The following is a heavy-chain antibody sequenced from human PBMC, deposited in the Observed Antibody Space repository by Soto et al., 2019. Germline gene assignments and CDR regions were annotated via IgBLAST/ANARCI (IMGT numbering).Heavy chain of an antibody. Sequence: QVQLQQWGAGLLKPSETLSLTCAVYGGSFSGYYWSWIRQPPGKGLEWIGEINHSGSTNYNPSLKRRVTISVDPSKNHFSLKLSSVTAADTAVYYCARERPVLLWFGTNWFDPWGQGTLVTVSA. CDR3: ARERPVLLWFGTNWFDP. CDR2: INHSGST. D-gene: IGHD3-10*01. J-gene: IGHJ5*02. V-gene: IGHV4-34*01. CDR1: GGSFSGYY.